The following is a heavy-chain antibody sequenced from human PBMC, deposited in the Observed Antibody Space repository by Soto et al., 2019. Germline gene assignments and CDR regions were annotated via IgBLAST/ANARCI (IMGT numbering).Heavy chain of an antibody. D-gene: IGHD1-1*01. CDR1: GFTFSSYA. J-gene: IGHJ5*02. CDR3: AREERSRGGFDP. CDR2: IKEYGNEK. Sequence: PGGSLRLSCAASGFTFSSYAMSWVRQAPGKGLEWVANIKEYGNEKYYVDSVKGRFTISRDDAKNSLYLQMNSLTVEDTAVYYCAREERSRGGFDPWGQGTLVTVSS. V-gene: IGHV3-7*01.